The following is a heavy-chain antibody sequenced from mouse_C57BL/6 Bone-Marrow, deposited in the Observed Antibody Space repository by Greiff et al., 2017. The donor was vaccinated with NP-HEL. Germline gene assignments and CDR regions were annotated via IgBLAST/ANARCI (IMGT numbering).Heavy chain of an antibody. D-gene: IGHD1-1*01. CDR1: GFTFSDFY. V-gene: IGHV7-1*01. CDR2: SRNKANDYTT. Sequence: EVKLVESGGGLVQSGRSLRLSCATSGFTFSDFYMEWVRQAPGKGLEWIAASRNKANDYTTEYIVSVKGRFIVSRDTSQSILYLQMNALRAENTAMYYCARDASGSSFPYWYFDVWGTGTTVTVSS. CDR3: ARDASGSSFPYWYFDV. J-gene: IGHJ1*03.